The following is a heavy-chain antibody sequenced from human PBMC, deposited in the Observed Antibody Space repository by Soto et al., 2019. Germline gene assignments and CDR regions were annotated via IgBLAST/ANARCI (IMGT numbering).Heavy chain of an antibody. CDR3: GGYSSVYYYPDVFDI. J-gene: IGHJ3*02. CDR1: GFTFSSYS. V-gene: IGHV3-48*02. CDR2: ISSSSSTI. D-gene: IGHD3-22*01. Sequence: PGGSLRLSCAASGFTFSSYSMNWVRQAPGKGLEWVSYISSSSSTIYYADSVKGRFTISRDNAKNSLYLQMNSLRDEDTAVYYCGGYSSVYYYPDVFDIWCQATMVTVSS.